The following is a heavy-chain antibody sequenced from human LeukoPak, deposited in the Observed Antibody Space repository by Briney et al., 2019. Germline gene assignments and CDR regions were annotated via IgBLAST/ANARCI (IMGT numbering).Heavy chain of an antibody. CDR2: ISSSSSTI. CDR3: ARDVRGDRDS. CDR1: GFTFSSYS. J-gene: IGHJ4*02. D-gene: IGHD2-21*02. V-gene: IGHV3-48*04. Sequence: GGSLRLSCVASGFTFSSYSMNWVRQAPGKGLEWVSYISSSSSTIYYADSVKGRFTISRDNAKDTLFLQMNSLRVEDTALYYCARDVRGDRDSWGQGTLVTVSS.